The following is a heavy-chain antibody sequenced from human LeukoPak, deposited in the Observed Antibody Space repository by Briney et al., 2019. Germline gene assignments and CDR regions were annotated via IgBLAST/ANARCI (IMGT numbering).Heavy chain of an antibody. J-gene: IGHJ4*02. V-gene: IGHV4-39*01. D-gene: IGHD5-24*01. CDR2: VYYDGTS. CDR1: GGSINSHSYY. CDR3: VRHISTNTGYFDS. Sequence: SETLSLTCTVSGGSINSHSYYWGWIRQPPGKGLEWIGSVYYDGTSYSNPSLKSRVAVFVDTSRDQFSLDLSFVTAADTALYYCVRHISTNTGYFDSCGQGTLVSVSS.